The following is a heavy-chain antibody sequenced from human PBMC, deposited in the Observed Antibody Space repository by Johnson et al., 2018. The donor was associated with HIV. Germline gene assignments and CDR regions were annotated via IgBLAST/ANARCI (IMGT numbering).Heavy chain of an antibody. D-gene: IGHD1-26*01. CDR3: ARGLRVGAIDAFDI. Sequence: VQLVESGGGVVQPGRSLRLSCAGSGFIFSHYWMNWVRQAPGNGLEWVANIKGDGSEKYYVDSVKGRCTISRDNAKNSLYVQMNSLRAEDTAVYYCARGLRVGAIDAFDIWGQGTMVTVSS. CDR2: IKGDGSEK. CDR1: GFIFSHYW. V-gene: IGHV3-7*03. J-gene: IGHJ3*02.